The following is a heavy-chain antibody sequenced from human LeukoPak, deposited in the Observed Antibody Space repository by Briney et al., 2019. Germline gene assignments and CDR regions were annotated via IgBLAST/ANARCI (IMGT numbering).Heavy chain of an antibody. Sequence: SETLSLTCTVSGGSISSYHWTWIRRPPGRGLEWLGYVLYSGNTNYNPSLTSRVTISVDTSKNQFSLRLSSVTAADTAVYYCARVVRGDHYYYGMDVWGQGTTVTVSS. CDR3: ARVVRGDHYYYGMDV. CDR2: VLYSGNT. V-gene: IGHV4-59*08. CDR1: GGSISSYH. J-gene: IGHJ6*02. D-gene: IGHD3-10*01.